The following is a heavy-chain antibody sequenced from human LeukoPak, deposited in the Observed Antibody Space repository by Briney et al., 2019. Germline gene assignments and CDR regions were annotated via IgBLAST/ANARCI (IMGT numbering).Heavy chain of an antibody. V-gene: IGHV3-20*04. CDR1: GFTFDDYG. Sequence: GGSLRLSCAASGFTFDDYGMSWVGQAPGKGLEWVSGINWNGGSTGYADSVKGRFTISRDNAKNSLYLQMNSLRAEDTAVYYCARTGYSSSWSGDYYYYYMDVWGKGTTVTVSS. J-gene: IGHJ6*03. CDR3: ARTGYSSSWSGDYYYYYMDV. D-gene: IGHD6-13*01. CDR2: INWNGGST.